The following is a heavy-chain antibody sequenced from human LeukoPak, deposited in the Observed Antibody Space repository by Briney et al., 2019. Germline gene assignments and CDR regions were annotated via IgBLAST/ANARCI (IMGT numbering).Heavy chain of an antibody. D-gene: IGHD6-13*01. V-gene: IGHV3-23*01. CDR3: AKGSSSSRPYYFDS. CDR1: GFTFSSYV. CDR2: VIGSYT. J-gene: IGHJ4*02. Sequence: GGSLRLSCAASGFTFSSYVMSWVRQAPGEGLKWVSAVIGSYTYYADSVKGRFTISRDNSKNTLFLEMNSLRAGDTAVYYCAKGSSSSRPYYFDSWGLGTLVIVSS.